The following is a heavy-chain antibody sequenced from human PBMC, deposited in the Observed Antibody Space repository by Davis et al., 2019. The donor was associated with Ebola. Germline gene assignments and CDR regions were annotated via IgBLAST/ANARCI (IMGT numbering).Heavy chain of an antibody. D-gene: IGHD6-13*01. J-gene: IGHJ4*02. CDR3: AKEGAAAVLQALDY. Sequence: GGSLRLSCAASGFTFSSYWMHWVRQAPGKGLEWVSGISWNSGSIGYADSVKGRFTISRDNAKNSLYLQMNSLRAEDTALYYCAKEGAAAVLQALDYWGQGTLVTVSS. V-gene: IGHV3-9*01. CDR2: ISWNSGSI. CDR1: GFTFSSYW.